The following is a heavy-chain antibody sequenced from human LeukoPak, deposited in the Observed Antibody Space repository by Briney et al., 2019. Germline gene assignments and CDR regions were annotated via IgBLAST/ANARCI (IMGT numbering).Heavy chain of an antibody. CDR2: IGIGGST. J-gene: IGHJ4*02. CDR3: AKKYYYDKSRFYRDVADS. D-gene: IGHD3-22*01. CDR1: GFTFSDYA. V-gene: IGHV3-23*01. Sequence: TGGSLRLSCAASGFTFSDYAMTWVRQAPGKGLEWVSSIGIGGSTDYKDSVRGRFTNSRDNSKNTLYLQMSSLRDEDTAVYYYAKKYYYDKSRFYRDVADSWGLGTLVTVSS.